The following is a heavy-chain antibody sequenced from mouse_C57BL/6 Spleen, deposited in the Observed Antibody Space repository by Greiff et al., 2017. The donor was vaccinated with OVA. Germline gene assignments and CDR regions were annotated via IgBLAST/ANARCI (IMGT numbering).Heavy chain of an antibody. CDR2: ISSGSSTI. Sequence: EVKLVESGGGLVKPGGSLKLSCAASGFTFSDYGMHWVRQAPEKGLEWVAYISSGSSTIYYADTVKGRFTISRDNAKNTLFLQLTSLRSEDTALSYCAGEAMVTTLYYYAMDYWGQGTSVTVSS. D-gene: IGHD2-1*01. CDR3: AGEAMVTTLYYYAMDY. CDR1: GFTFSDYG. J-gene: IGHJ4*01. V-gene: IGHV5-17*01.